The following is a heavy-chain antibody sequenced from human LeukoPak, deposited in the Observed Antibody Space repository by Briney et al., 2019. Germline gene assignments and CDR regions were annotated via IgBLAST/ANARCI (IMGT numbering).Heavy chain of an antibody. CDR3: TTXYHEYXXY. J-gene: IGHJ4*02. CDR2: IKSNADGGTP. V-gene: IGHV3-15*01. D-gene: IGHD2/OR15-2a*01. Sequence: GGSLRLSCAASGFSFMNAWMIWVRQAPGKGLEWVGRIKSNADGGTPDYAAPARGRFTISRDDSKNTLYLQMNSLKTEDTAVYYCTTXYHEYXXYWGRGTLVXXXS. CDR1: GFSFMNAW.